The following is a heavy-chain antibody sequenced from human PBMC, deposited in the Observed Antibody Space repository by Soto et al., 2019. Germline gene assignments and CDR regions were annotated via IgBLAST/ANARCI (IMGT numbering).Heavy chain of an antibody. CDR1: GYSFTSYG. CDR2: ISAYNGDT. CDR3: VSGATGDY. V-gene: IGHV1-18*01. J-gene: IGHJ4*02. Sequence: QVQLVQSGAEVKKPGASVKVSCKASGYSFTSYGISWVRQAPGQGLEWMGWISAYNGDTNYAQKLQARVTLTRDTSTSTAYMELRSLSSDDTAVYYCVSGATGDYWGQGTLVTVSS. D-gene: IGHD1-26*01.